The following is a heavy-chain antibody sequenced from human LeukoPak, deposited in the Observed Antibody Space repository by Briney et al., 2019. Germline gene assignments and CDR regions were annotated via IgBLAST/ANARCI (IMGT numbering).Heavy chain of an antibody. V-gene: IGHV4-59*12. CDR2: IYYSGST. Sequence: SETLSLTCTVSGGSISSYYWSWIRQPPGKGLEWIGYIYYSGSTYYNPSLKSRVTISVDTSKNQFSLKLSSVTAADTAVYYCAREIVVPAAIVYRWFDPWGQGTLVTVSS. D-gene: IGHD2-2*02. CDR3: AREIVVPAAIVYRWFDP. CDR1: GGSISSYY. J-gene: IGHJ5*02.